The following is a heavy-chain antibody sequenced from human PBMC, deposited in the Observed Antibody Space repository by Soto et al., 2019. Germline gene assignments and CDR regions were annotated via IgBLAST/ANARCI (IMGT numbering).Heavy chain of an antibody. V-gene: IGHV3-13*05. CDR3: AGGGGGVWNWFDP. Sequence: EVQLVESGGGLVQPGGSLRLSCAASGFTFSSYDMHWVRQATGKGLEWVSAIGTAGDPYYPGSVKGRFTISRENAKNSLYLQMNPLGAGDPAVYYRAGGGGGVWNWFDPWGQGTLVTVSS. J-gene: IGHJ5*02. D-gene: IGHD2-8*01. CDR1: GFTFSSYD. CDR2: IGTAGDP.